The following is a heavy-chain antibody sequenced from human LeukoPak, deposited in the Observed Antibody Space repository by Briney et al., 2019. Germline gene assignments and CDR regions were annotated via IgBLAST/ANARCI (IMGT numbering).Heavy chain of an antibody. J-gene: IGHJ4*02. V-gene: IGHV3-23*01. CDR1: GFTFSSYA. D-gene: IGHD6-19*01. CDR3: AKASRSYSSGWYYFDY. Sequence: GGSLRLSCAASGFTFSSYAMSWVRQAPGKELEWVSAIGGSGGSTYYADSVKGRFTISRDNSKNTLYLQMNSLRAEDTAVYYCAKASRSYSSGWYYFDYWGQGTLVTVSS. CDR2: IGGSGGST.